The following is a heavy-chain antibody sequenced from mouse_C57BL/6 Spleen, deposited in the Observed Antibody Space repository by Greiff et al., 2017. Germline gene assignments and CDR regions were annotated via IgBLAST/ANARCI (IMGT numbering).Heavy chain of an antibody. CDR3: ARGIYYGNYEYFDY. CDR1: GFTFSSYT. V-gene: IGHV5-9*01. CDR2: ISGGGGNT. D-gene: IGHD2-1*01. Sequence: DVQLVESGGGLVKPGGSLKLSCAASGFTFSSYTMSWVRQTPENRLEWVATISGGGGNTYYPDSVKGRFTIARDNAKNTLYLPMSSLRSEDTALYYCARGIYYGNYEYFDYWGQGTTLTVSS. J-gene: IGHJ2*01.